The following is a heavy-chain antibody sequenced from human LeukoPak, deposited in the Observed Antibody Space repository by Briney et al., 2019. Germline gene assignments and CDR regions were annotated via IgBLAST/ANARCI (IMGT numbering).Heavy chain of an antibody. Sequence: PGVSLRLSCAASGFSFSSYTMNWVRQAPGKGLEWVSIISSSSSYIYYADSVKGRFTISRDNAKNALYLQMNSLRVEDTAVYYCARDGRCGGDCYASWGQGTLVTVSS. V-gene: IGHV3-21*01. D-gene: IGHD2-21*02. CDR3: ARDGRCGGDCYAS. J-gene: IGHJ4*02. CDR2: ISSSSSYI. CDR1: GFSFSSYT.